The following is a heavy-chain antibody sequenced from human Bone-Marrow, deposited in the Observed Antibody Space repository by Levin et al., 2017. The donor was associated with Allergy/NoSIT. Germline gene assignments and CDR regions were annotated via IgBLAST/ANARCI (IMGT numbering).Heavy chain of an antibody. V-gene: IGHV4-59*01. CDR3: ARGRQGYSSGWYYQH. J-gene: IGHJ1*01. CDR1: GGSISSYY. D-gene: IGHD6-19*01. CDR2: IYYSGST. Sequence: PSETLSLTCTVSGGSISSYYWSWIRQPPGKGLEWIGYIYYSGSTNYNPSLKSRVTISVDTSKNQFSLKLSSVTAADTAVYYCARGRQGYSSGWYYQHWGQGTLVTVSS.